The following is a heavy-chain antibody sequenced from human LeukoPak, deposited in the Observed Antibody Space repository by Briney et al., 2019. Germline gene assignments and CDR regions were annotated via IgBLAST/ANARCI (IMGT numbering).Heavy chain of an antibody. CDR2: IYYSGST. J-gene: IGHJ4*02. V-gene: IGHV4-59*01. D-gene: IGHD6-19*01. CDR1: GGSISSYY. Sequence: SETLSLTCTVSGGSISSYYWSWIRQPPGKGLEWIGDIYYSGSTNYNPSLKSRVTISVDTSKNQLSLKLSSVTAADTAVYYCARGRIAVAGTKNYFDDWGQGTLVTVPS. CDR3: ARGRIAVAGTKNYFDD.